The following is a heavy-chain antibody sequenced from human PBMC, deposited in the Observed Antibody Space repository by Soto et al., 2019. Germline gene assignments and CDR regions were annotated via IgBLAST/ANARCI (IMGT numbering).Heavy chain of an antibody. CDR1: GFTFSTYS. CDR2: ISSRSDI. CDR3: AREYTAWPLAYGLDV. J-gene: IGHJ6*02. D-gene: IGHD2-2*02. V-gene: IGHV3-21*01. Sequence: GGSLRLSCVGSGFTFSTYSINWVRQAPGKGLEWVSSISSRSDIYYADSVKGRFTISRDNAKNSVSLQMNSLRAEDTAVYYCAREYTAWPLAYGLDVWGQGTTVTISS.